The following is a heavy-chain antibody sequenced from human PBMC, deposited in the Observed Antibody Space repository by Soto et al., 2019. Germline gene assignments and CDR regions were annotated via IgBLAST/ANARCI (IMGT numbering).Heavy chain of an antibody. CDR1: GYTFTSYD. CDR2: MSPKTANT. D-gene: IGHD3-22*01. Sequence: ASVKVSCKASGYTFTSYDINWVRQTAGQGLEWMGWMSPKTANTGYAQKFQDRVTMTRSASISTAYMELSSLRSEDTAVYYCARCAHNYYDSSGYYNGYFDYWGQGTLVTVSS. V-gene: IGHV1-8*01. J-gene: IGHJ4*02. CDR3: ARCAHNYYDSSGYYNGYFDY.